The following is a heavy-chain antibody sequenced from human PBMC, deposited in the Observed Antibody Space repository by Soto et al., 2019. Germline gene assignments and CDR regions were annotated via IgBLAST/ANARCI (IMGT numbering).Heavy chain of an antibody. V-gene: IGHV3-74*01. CDR3: ARDLGKYDRYYFDY. CDR2: IDSDGIRM. J-gene: IGHJ4*02. Sequence: EVQLVESGGGLVQPGGSLRLSCAASGFTLSSYWMHWVRQVPGKGLMWVSRIDSDGIRMNYADSVKGRFTISRDNAKNTLYLQMNYLSAEDTAVYYCARDLGKYDRYYFDYWGQGTLVTVSS. D-gene: IGHD3-9*01. CDR1: GFTLSSYW.